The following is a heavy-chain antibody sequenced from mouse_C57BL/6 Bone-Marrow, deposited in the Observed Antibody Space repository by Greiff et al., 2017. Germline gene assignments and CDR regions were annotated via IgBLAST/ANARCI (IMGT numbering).Heavy chain of an antibody. CDR1: GYTFTSYG. CDR3: ASDVYETY. Sequence: QVQLQQSGAELARPGASVKLSCKASGYTFTSYGISWVKQRTGQGLEWIGEIYPRSGNTYYNEKFKGKATLTADKSSSTAYMELRSLTSGDSAVYFCASDVYETYWGQGTLVTVSA. J-gene: IGHJ3*01. V-gene: IGHV1-81*01. CDR2: IYPRSGNT. D-gene: IGHD1-1*01.